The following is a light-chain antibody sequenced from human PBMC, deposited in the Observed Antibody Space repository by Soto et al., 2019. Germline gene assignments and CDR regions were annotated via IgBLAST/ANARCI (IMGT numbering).Light chain of an antibody. Sequence: DIPMTKSPSTLAASVGDRVTITCRASQSISTRLAWYQQKPGKAPKVLIYDASSLESGVPSRFSGSGSGTEFILTISGLQPDDFASYCCQHYGGMWTVGQGTKVEMK. CDR3: QHYGGMWT. CDR2: DAS. V-gene: IGKV1-5*01. CDR1: QSISTR. J-gene: IGKJ1*01.